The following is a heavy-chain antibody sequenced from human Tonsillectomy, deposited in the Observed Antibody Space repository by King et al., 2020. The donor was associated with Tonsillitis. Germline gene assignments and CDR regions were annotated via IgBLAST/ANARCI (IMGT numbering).Heavy chain of an antibody. Sequence: VQLVESGGGLVKPGGSLRLSCAASGFTFSTYSMNWVRQAPGKGLEWVSSISSSSSYIYYADSVKGRFTISRDNAKNSLYLQMNRLRAEDTAVYYCARHSVGEENYGMDVWGQGTTVTVSS. J-gene: IGHJ6*02. CDR1: GFTFSTYS. V-gene: IGHV3-21*01. D-gene: IGHD3-10*01. CDR3: ARHSVGEENYGMDV. CDR2: ISSSSSYI.